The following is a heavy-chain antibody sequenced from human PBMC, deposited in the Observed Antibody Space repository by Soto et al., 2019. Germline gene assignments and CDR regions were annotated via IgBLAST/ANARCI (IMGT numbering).Heavy chain of an antibody. D-gene: IGHD1-26*01. CDR1: GGTFSTYA. CDR2: IIPIFGTT. J-gene: IGHJ4*02. Sequence: QVQLVQSGAEVKKPGSSVKVSCKASGGTFSTYAITWVRQAPGQGLEWLGGIIPIFGTTDYARKSQGRVTITAAESTSTVFIELSSLTSEDMAVYYCARGVGAYYFDYWGQGTLVTVSS. V-gene: IGHV1-69*01. CDR3: ARGVGAYYFDY.